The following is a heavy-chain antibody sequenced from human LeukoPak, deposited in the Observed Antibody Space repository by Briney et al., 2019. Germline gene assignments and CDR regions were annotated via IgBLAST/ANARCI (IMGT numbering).Heavy chain of an antibody. D-gene: IGHD2-8*01. Sequence: GSSVKVSCKASGGTFSSYAIGWVRQAPGQGLEWMGGIIPIFGTANYAQKFQGRVTITADESTSTAYMELSSLRSEDTAVYYCARDLGYCTNGVCRTRFDYWGQGTLVAVSS. CDR1: GGTFSSYA. V-gene: IGHV1-69*01. CDR2: IIPIFGTA. J-gene: IGHJ4*02. CDR3: ARDLGYCTNGVCRTRFDY.